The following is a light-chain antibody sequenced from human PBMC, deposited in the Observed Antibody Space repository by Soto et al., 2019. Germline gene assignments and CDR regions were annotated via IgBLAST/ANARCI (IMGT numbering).Light chain of an antibody. Sequence: QSVLTQPPSVSAAPGQKVTISCSGSSSNIGNNYVSWYQQLPGTAPKLLIYENNKRPSGIPHRFSGYKSGTSATLGITGLQTGDEAEYYCGTWDKSLSAGVFGGGTQLTLL. V-gene: IGLV1-51*01. CDR1: SSNIGNNY. J-gene: IGLJ3*02. CDR3: GTWDKSLSAGV. CDR2: ENN.